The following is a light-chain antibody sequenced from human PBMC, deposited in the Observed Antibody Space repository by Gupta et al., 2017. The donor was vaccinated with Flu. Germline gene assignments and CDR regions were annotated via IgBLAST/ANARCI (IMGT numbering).Light chain of an antibody. CDR1: SSDVGGYNY. Sequence: QSALTQPASVSGSPGQSITISCTGTSSDVGGYNYVSWYQQHPGKAPKLMIYEFSKRPAGVANRFSGSKSGNTASLTISGLQAEDGADYYCSSDTSSSTPLVVFGGGTKLTVL. J-gene: IGLJ2*01. V-gene: IGLV2-14*01. CDR2: EFS. CDR3: SSDTSSSTPLVV.